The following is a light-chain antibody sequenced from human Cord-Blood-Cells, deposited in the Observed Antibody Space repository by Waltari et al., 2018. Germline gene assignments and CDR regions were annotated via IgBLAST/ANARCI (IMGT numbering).Light chain of an antibody. V-gene: IGKV1-5*01. CDR3: QQYNSYSGT. CDR2: DAS. Sequence: DIQMTQSPPTLSASVGDRVTITCRASQSISSWLAWYQQKPGKAPKLLIYDASSLESGVPSRFSGSGSGTEFTRTISSLQPDDFATYYCQQYNSYSGTFGQGTKVEIK. CDR1: QSISSW. J-gene: IGKJ1*01.